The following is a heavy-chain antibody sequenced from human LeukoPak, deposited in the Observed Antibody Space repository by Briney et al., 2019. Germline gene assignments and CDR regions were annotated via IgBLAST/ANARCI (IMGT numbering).Heavy chain of an antibody. J-gene: IGHJ4*02. CDR2: ISSSSSTI. CDR3: ARDPSQWLVASVFDY. V-gene: IGHV3-48*01. D-gene: IGHD6-19*01. Sequence: PGGSLRLSCAASGFTFSSYSMNWVRQAPGKGLEWVSYISSSSSTIYYADSVKGRFTISRDNAKNSLYLQMNSLRAEDTAVYYCARDPSQWLVASVFDYWGQGTLVTVSS. CDR1: GFTFSSYS.